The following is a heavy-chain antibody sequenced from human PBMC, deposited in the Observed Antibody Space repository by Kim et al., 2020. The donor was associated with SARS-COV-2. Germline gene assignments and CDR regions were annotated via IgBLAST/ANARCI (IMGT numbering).Heavy chain of an antibody. J-gene: IGHJ2*01. D-gene: IGHD3-10*01. CDR3: ATRITMVRATGWYFDL. V-gene: IGHV1-24*01. Sequence: KFQGRVTMTEDTSTDTAYMELSSLRSEDTAVYYCATRITMVRATGWYFDLWGRGTLVTVSS.